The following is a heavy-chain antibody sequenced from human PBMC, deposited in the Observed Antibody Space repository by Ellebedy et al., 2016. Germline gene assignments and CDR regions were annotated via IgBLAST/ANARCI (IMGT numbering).Heavy chain of an antibody. CDR3: ARDRVTIFGVAHYYYMDV. CDR2: ISSSSSYI. Sequence: GESLKISXAASGFTFSSYSMNWVRQAPGKGLEWVSSISSSSSYIYYADSVKGRFTISRDNAKNSLYLQMNSLRAEDTAVYYCARDRVTIFGVAHYYYMDVWGKGTTVTVSS. CDR1: GFTFSSYS. V-gene: IGHV3-21*01. D-gene: IGHD3-3*01. J-gene: IGHJ6*03.